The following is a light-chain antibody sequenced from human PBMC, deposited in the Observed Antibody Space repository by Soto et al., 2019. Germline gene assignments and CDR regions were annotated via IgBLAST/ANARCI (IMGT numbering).Light chain of an antibody. CDR1: QSVSGS. CDR2: DAS. V-gene: IGKV3-11*01. Sequence: EIVLTQSPATLSLSPGERATLSCRASQSVSGSLAWYQQKLGQAPRLLIYDASNRATGIPARFSGSGSGTDFPLTISSLEPEDFAVYYCKQRSNWPYTFGQGTKLEIK. CDR3: KQRSNWPYT. J-gene: IGKJ2*01.